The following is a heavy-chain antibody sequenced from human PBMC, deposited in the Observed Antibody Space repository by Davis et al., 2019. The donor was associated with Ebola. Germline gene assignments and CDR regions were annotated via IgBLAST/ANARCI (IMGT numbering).Heavy chain of an antibody. V-gene: IGHV3-30*04. CDR3: ARGLLRWLRPPQDIDY. J-gene: IGHJ4*02. CDR1: GFTFSSYA. D-gene: IGHD5-12*01. Sequence: GGSLRLSCAASGFTFSSYAMHWVRQAPRKGLEWVAVISYDGSNKYYADSVKGRFTISRDNSKNTLYLQMNSLRAEDTAVYYCARGLLRWLRPPQDIDYWGQGTLVTVSS. CDR2: ISYDGSNK.